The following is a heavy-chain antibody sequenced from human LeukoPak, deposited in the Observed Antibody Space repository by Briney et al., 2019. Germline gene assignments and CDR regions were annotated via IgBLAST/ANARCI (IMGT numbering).Heavy chain of an antibody. J-gene: IGHJ4*02. V-gene: IGHV4-59*01. CDR2: IFYTGST. D-gene: IGHD2-21*02. Sequence: SETLSLTCTVSGGSLTNYYWTWIRQPPGKGLEWIGYIFYTGSTNHNPSLNSRATISVDTSSNQFSLKLTTVTAEDTAVYYCARGSPEHSSILQKWGQGTLVTVSS. CDR3: ARGSPEHSSILQK. CDR1: GGSLTNYY.